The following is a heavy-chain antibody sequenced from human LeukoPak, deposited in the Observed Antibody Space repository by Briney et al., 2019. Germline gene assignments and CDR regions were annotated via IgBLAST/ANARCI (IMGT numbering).Heavy chain of an antibody. V-gene: IGHV3-15*01. D-gene: IGHD3-10*01. CDR2: IKSKTDGGTT. CDR3: TTDYYGSGSYN. J-gene: IGHJ4*02. CDR1: GFTFSNAW. Sequence: GGSLRLSCAASGFTFSNAWMSWVRQAPGKGLEWVGRIKSKTDGGTTDYAAPVKGRFTISRDDSKNSLYLQMNSLKTEDTAVYYCTTDYYGSGSYNWGQGTLVTVSS.